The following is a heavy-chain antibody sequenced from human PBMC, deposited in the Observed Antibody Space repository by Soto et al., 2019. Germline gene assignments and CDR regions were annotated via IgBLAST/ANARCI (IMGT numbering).Heavy chain of an antibody. CDR1: ASTFTGYT. V-gene: IGHV1-18*04. D-gene: IGHD4-17*01. CDR2: ISTFNGNT. Sequence: VHLVQSGTEVKEPGASVKVSCKASASTFTGYTINWVRQAPGQGLEWMGWISTFNGNTKYAGNFEGRVTMTTNTTTTTAYMELPSLTFDDAAVYFCARGTVTSGRWFGPWGQGTLVSVSS. CDR3: ARGTVTSGRWFGP. J-gene: IGHJ5*02.